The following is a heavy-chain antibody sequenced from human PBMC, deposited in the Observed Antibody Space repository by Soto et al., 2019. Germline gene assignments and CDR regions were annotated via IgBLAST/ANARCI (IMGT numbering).Heavy chain of an antibody. CDR2: IYWDDDK. CDR1: GFSLTTSGVG. D-gene: IGHD1-20*01. CDR3: VHDKLCGVTGSYALGFDP. Sequence: QITLKESGPTLLKPTQTLTLTCTFSGFSLTTSGVGVGWIRQPPGKALEWLAVIYWDDDKRYSPALKTRLTITKVTSKNQVVLRMTNVDPVNTGTYFCVHDKLCGVTGSYALGFDPWGQGTLVSVSS. V-gene: IGHV2-5*04. J-gene: IGHJ5*02.